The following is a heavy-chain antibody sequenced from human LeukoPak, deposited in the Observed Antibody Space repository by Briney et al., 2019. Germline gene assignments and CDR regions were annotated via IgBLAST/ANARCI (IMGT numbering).Heavy chain of an antibody. CDR3: ARLAGSGSYFDLYFDY. J-gene: IGHJ4*02. Sequence: SETLSLTCTVSGGSISSSSYYWGWIRQPPGKGLEWIGSIYYSGSTYYNPSLKSRVTTSVDTSKNQFSLKLSSVTAADTAVYYCARLAGSGSYFDLYFDYWGQETLVTVSS. CDR1: GGSISSSSYY. D-gene: IGHD3-10*01. V-gene: IGHV4-39*01. CDR2: IYYSGST.